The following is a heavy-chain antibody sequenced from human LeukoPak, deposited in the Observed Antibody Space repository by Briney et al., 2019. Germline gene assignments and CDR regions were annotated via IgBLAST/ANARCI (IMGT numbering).Heavy chain of an antibody. D-gene: IGHD1-26*01. V-gene: IGHV4-61*02. CDR3: ARVWSGSYLGYDAFDI. Sequence: PSETLSLTCTVSGGSISSGSYYWSWIRQPAGKGLEWIGRIYTSGSTNYNPSLKSRVTISVDTSKNQFSLKLGSVTAADTAVYYCARVWSGSYLGYDAFDIWGQGTMVTVSS. J-gene: IGHJ3*02. CDR2: IYTSGST. CDR1: GGSISSGSYY.